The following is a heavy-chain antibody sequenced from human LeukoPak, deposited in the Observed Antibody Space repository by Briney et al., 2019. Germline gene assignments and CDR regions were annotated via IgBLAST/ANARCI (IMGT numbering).Heavy chain of an antibody. V-gene: IGHV4-34*01. CDR3: ARYPYYYGSGSYDY. CDR2: INHSGST. D-gene: IGHD3-10*01. J-gene: IGHJ4*02. Sequence: SETLSLTCAVYGGPFSGYYWSWIRQPPGKGLEWIGEINHSGSTNYNPSLKSRVTISVDTSKNQFHLKMRCVTAADTAVYYCARYPYYYGSGSYDYWGQGTLVTVSS. CDR1: GGPFSGYY.